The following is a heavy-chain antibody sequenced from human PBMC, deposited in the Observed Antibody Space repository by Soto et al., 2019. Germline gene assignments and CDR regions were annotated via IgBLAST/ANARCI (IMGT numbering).Heavy chain of an antibody. J-gene: IGHJ5*02. CDR1: GGSFRDDGYS. V-gene: IGHV4-30-2*06. Sequence: PSETLSLTCTVSGGSFRDDGYSWNWIRQSPGKGLEWIGCIFHSGSTLYSPSLKSRVSMSLDVSKNQFSLALTSVTAADTAVYYCATSSSGWPDWFDTWSPGSLVTVSS. D-gene: IGHD6-19*01. CDR3: ATSSSGWPDWFDT. CDR2: IFHSGST.